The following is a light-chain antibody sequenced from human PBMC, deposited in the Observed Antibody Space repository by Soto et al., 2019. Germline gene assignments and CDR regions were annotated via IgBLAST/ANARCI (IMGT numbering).Light chain of an antibody. CDR1: QSVSSSY. CDR3: QQYGSSPLT. V-gene: IGKV3-20*01. Sequence: EIVLTQSPGPLSWSPGERATLSCRASQSVSSSYLAWYQQKPGQAPRLLIYGASSRATGIPDRFSGSGSGTDFTLTISRLEPEDFAVYYCQQYGSSPLTFGQGTKVEIK. J-gene: IGKJ1*01. CDR2: GAS.